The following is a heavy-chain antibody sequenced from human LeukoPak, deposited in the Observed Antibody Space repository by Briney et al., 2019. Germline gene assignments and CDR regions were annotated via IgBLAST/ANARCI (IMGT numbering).Heavy chain of an antibody. D-gene: IGHD3-22*01. J-gene: IGHJ3*02. CDR3: ATPYYYDSSGYYGDAFDI. V-gene: IGHV4-39*07. Sequence: NTSETLSLTCTVSGGSISSSSYYWYWIRQPPGKGLEWIGSIYYSGSTYYNPSLKSRVTISVDTSKNQFSLKLSSVTAADTAVYYCATPYYYDSSGYYGDAFDIWGQGTMVTVSS. CDR2: IYYSGST. CDR1: GGSISSSSYY.